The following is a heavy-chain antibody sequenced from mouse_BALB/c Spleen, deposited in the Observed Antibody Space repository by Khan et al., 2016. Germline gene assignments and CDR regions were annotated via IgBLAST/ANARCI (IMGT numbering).Heavy chain of an antibody. Sequence: EVELVESGGGLVQPGKSLKLSCAASGFTFSSYGMSWVRQPPDKRLELVATINSNGGRTYYPDNVKGRFTISRDNAKNTRYRQMSSLKAEDTAMYCCARFKNYGSPYLDYGGQGTTLTASS. CDR3: ARFKNYGSPYLDY. CDR2: INSNGGRT. J-gene: IGHJ2*01. D-gene: IGHD1-1*01. CDR1: GFTFSSYG. V-gene: IGHV5-6-3*01.